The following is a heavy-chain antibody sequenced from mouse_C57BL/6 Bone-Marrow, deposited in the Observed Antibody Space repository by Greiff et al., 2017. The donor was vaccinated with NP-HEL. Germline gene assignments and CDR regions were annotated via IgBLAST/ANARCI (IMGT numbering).Heavy chain of an antibody. J-gene: IGHJ2*01. CDR3: ARSPFDYDKGHY. CDR2: IYPRSGNT. V-gene: IGHV1-81*01. Sequence: QVQLQQSGAELARPGASVKLSCKASGYTFTSYGISWVKQRTGQGLEWIGDIYPRSGNTYYNEKFKGKATLTADKSSSTAYMELRSLTSEDSAVYFCARSPFDYDKGHYWGQGTTLTVSS. D-gene: IGHD2-4*01. CDR1: GYTFTSYG.